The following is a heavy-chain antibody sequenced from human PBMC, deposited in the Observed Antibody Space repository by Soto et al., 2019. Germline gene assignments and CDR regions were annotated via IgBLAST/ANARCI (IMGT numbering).Heavy chain of an antibody. D-gene: IGHD5-18*01. Sequence: XXTLSLTCTVSRGSIISSDYYWGWIRQPPGKGLERMAXIYYTXSTSYNKSLKXXVTISVDXXKNQVSLKMSSVTAADTAVYICVSGYPSVGFDYWGQGTLVTVSS. V-gene: IGHV4-39*01. CDR1: RGSIISSDYY. CDR2: IYYTXST. J-gene: IGHJ4*02. CDR3: VSGYPSVGFDY.